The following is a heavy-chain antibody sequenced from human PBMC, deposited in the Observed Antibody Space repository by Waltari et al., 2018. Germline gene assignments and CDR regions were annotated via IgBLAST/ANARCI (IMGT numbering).Heavy chain of an antibody. CDR3: ARGSADKAFDT. V-gene: IGHV3-30*02. CDR1: GFMFSRHG. Sequence: QAHLAEYGGGIVQSGGSLRLSCEASGFMFSRHGLHWVRQAPGKGLVLVVFIRYDGIRKYYAESVKGRYTISRDNSKDSLFLEINSLRDEATATYFCARGSADKAFDTWGRGALVAVSS. CDR2: IRYDGIRK. J-gene: IGHJ4*02. D-gene: IGHD3-9*01.